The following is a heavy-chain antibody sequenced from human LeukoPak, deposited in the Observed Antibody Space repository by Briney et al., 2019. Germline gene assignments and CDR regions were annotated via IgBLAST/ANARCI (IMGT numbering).Heavy chain of an antibody. Sequence: SETLSLTCTVSGGSISSYYWSWIRQPPGKGLEWIGYIYYSGSTNYNPSLKSRVTISVDTSKNQFSLKLSSVTAADTAVYYCARARPRSVYYFDYWGQGTLVTVSS. CDR2: IYYSGST. D-gene: IGHD6-6*01. J-gene: IGHJ4*02. V-gene: IGHV4-59*01. CDR3: ARARPRSVYYFDY. CDR1: GGSISSYY.